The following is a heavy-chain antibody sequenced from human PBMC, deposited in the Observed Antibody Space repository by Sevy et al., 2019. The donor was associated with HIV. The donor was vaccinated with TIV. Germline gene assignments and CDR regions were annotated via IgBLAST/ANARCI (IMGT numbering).Heavy chain of an antibody. CDR1: GSTFRSYW. V-gene: IGHV3-74*01. D-gene: IGHD3-10*01. CDR2: INSDGSST. J-gene: IGHJ6*02. CDR3: ARVVAYVSGNYYKYYYDLDV. Sequence: GGSLRLSCAASGSTFRSYWMYWVRQAPGKGLVWVSHINSDGSSTTYADSVKGRFTISRDIAKNTLYLQMNSLRVEDTAVYYCARVVAYVSGNYYKYYYDLDVWGQGTAVTVSS.